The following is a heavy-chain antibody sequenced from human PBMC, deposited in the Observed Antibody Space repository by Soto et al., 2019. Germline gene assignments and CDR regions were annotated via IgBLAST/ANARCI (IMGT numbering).Heavy chain of an antibody. CDR3: ARVNAWAWFDP. Sequence: ASVKVSCKASGGTFSSYAISWVRQAPGQGLEWMGWISAYNGNTNYAQKLQGRVTMTTDTSTSTAYMELRSLRSDDTAVYYCARVNAWAWFDPWGQGTLVTVSS. J-gene: IGHJ5*02. V-gene: IGHV1-18*01. D-gene: IGHD1-1*01. CDR2: ISAYNGNT. CDR1: GGTFSSYA.